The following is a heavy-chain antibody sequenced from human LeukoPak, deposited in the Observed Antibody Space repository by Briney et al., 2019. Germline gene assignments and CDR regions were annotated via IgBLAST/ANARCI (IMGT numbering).Heavy chain of an antibody. CDR2: ISGSGGST. CDR1: GFTFSSFA. Sequence: GGSLRLSCAASGFTFSSFAMSWVRQAPGKGLEWVSGISGSGGSTYYVDSVKGRFTISRDNSKSTLYLQMNRLRAEDTAVYYCATRYCTIPACRASSYHCMDNWGKGTTVTVSS. CDR3: ATRYCTIPACRASSYHCMDN. J-gene: IGHJ6*03. D-gene: IGHD2-8*01. V-gene: IGHV3-23*01.